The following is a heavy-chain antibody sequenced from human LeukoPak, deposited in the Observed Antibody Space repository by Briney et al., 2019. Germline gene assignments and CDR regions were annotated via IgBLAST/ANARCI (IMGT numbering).Heavy chain of an antibody. CDR3: ARERYYYDSSGENYYYYYMDV. Sequence: SQTLSLTCTVSGGSINSGSYYWSWIRQPAGKGLEWIGRIYTSGSTNYNPSLKSRVTISVDTSKNQFSLKLSSVTAADTAVYYCARERYYYDSSGENYYYYYMDVWGKGTTVTVSS. CDR1: GGSINSGSYY. J-gene: IGHJ6*03. V-gene: IGHV4-61*02. D-gene: IGHD3-22*01. CDR2: IYTSGST.